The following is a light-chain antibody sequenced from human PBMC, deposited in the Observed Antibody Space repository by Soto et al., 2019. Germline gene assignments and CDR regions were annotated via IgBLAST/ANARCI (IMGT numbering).Light chain of an antibody. V-gene: IGKV1-27*01. J-gene: IGKJ1*01. CDR1: QAISNY. CDR3: QKYNSFHVW. CDR2: AAS. Sequence: DIQMTQSTSSLSASVGDRVTITCRASQAISNYLAWYQQKPGKVPKLLIYAASTLQSGVQSRFSGSGSVTDFTLTISSLQSEEGAIYYCQKYNSFHVWFGQGTKVEIK.